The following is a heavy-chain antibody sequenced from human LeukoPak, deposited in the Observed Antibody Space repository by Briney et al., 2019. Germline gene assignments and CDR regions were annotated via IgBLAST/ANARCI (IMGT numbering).Heavy chain of an antibody. V-gene: IGHV3-23*01. J-gene: IGHJ4*02. Sequence: GGSLRLSRAASGFTLSSYAMTWVRQAPGKGLEWVSDISGSGDSTHYADSVKGRFTISRDNSKNTLFLQMNSLRVEDTALYYCVKGGWGIYRDYWGQGTQVTVSS. D-gene: IGHD3-16*01. CDR1: GFTLSSYA. CDR3: VKGGWGIYRDY. CDR2: ISGSGDST.